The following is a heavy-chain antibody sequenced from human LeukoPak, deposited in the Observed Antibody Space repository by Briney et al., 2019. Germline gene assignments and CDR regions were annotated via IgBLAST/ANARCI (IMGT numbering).Heavy chain of an antibody. CDR1: GVSISSSNSY. CDR3: ARWASQRYGDYFKGHYYYYYYMDV. CDR2: IYYSGNT. J-gene: IGHJ6*03. D-gene: IGHD4-17*01. Sequence: SETLSLTCTVSGVSISSSNSYWGWIRQPPGKGLEWIGSIYYSGNTYYNASLKSQVSISIDTSKNQFSLKLTSVTAADTAVYYCARWASQRYGDYFKGHYYYYYYMDVWGKGTTVTVSS. V-gene: IGHV4-39*07.